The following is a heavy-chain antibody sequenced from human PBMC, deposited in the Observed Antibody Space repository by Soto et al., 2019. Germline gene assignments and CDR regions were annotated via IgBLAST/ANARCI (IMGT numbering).Heavy chain of an antibody. CDR1: GYTFTSYG. CDR2: ISAYNGNT. CDR3: ARDEHYDFWSGYPTAFDY. Sequence: ASVKVSCKASGYTFTSYGISWVRQAPGQGLEWMGWISAYNGNTNYAQKLQGRVTMTTDTSTSTAYMELRSLRSDDTAVYYCARDEHYDFWSGYPTAFDYWGQGPLVTVSS. V-gene: IGHV1-18*01. D-gene: IGHD3-3*01. J-gene: IGHJ4*02.